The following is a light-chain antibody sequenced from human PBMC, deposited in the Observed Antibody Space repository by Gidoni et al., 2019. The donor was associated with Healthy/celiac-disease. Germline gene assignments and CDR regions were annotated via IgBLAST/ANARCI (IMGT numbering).Light chain of an antibody. Sequence: DVQMTQSPSTRSASVGDRVTITCRASQSISSWLAWYQQKPGKAPKLLIYKASSLESGVPARFSGSGSGTEFTLTISRLEPDDFATYYCQQDNSYSVTFGGGTKVEIK. CDR1: QSISSW. V-gene: IGKV1-5*03. CDR3: QQDNSYSVT. J-gene: IGKJ4*01. CDR2: KAS.